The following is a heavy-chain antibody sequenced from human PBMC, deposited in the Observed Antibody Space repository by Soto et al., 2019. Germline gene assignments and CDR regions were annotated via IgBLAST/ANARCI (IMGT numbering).Heavy chain of an antibody. CDR3: ARDRRYYDYVWGGYRKASVHPGAYGMDV. CDR1: GDSVSSNSAA. CDR2: TYYRSKWYN. D-gene: IGHD3-16*02. V-gene: IGHV6-1*01. J-gene: IGHJ6*02. Sequence: SQTLSLTCAISGDSVSSNSAAWNWIRQSPSRGLEWLGRTYYRSKWYNDYAVSVKSRITINPDTSKNQFSLQLNSVTPEDTAVYYCARDRRYYDYVWGGYRKASVHPGAYGMDVWGQGTTVTVSS.